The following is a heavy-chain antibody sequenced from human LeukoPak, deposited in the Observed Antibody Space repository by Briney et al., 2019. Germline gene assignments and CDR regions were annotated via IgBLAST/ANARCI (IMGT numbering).Heavy chain of an antibody. V-gene: IGHV3-30-3*02. CDR3: AKDAYSSGWYVNDAFDI. D-gene: IGHD6-19*01. CDR2: ISYDGINT. J-gene: IGHJ3*02. Sequence: GGSLRLSCAASGFTFSSYTIHWVRQAPGKGLEWVAVISYDGINTYYADSVKGRFTISRDSSKNTLYLQMNSLRAEDTAVYYCAKDAYSSGWYVNDAFDIWGQGTMVTVSS. CDR1: GFTFSSYT.